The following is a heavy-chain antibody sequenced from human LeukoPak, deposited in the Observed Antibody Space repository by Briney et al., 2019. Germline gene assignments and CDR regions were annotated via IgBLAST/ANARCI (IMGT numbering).Heavy chain of an antibody. J-gene: IGHJ3*02. CDR1: GFTFSDYY. CDR3: ARTGYCDSINCSPFAFNI. CDR2: ISSTNLYT. D-gene: IGHD2-2*01. Sequence: GGSLRLSCTASGFTFSDYYMSWIRQAPGKGLEWLSYISSTNLYTGYADSVKGRFTISRDNAKNSLYLQMNTLRAEDTAVYYCARTGYCDSINCSPFAFNIWGQGQWSPSLQ. V-gene: IGHV3-11*06.